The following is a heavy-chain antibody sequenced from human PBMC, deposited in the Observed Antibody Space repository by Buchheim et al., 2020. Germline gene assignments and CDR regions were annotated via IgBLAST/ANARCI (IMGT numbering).Heavy chain of an antibody. CDR2: IKQDESEK. D-gene: IGHD2-2*01. CDR3: ASSYQAAYFDY. V-gene: IGHV3-7*01. CDR1: GFTFSRYW. Sequence: EVQLVESGGGLVQPGGSLRLSCAASGFTFSRYWMNWVRQAPGKGLEWVANIKQDESEKYYVDSVKGRFTISRDYAKTSLYLQMNSLRAEDTAVYYCASSYQAAYFDYWGQGTL. J-gene: IGHJ4*02.